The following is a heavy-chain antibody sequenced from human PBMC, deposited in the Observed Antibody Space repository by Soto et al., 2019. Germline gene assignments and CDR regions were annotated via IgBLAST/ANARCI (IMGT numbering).Heavy chain of an antibody. J-gene: IGHJ5*02. CDR3: ARESGDWPLNWFDP. CDR1: GVNFSNHL. CDR2: ITSDGKSK. Sequence: GGSLRLSCAASGVNFSNHLMHWVRQRAGEGLVWVSRITSDGKSKAYAESVKGRFAISRDNAKDTLYLQMNGLTAEDTAVYYCARESGDWPLNWFDPWGQGTLVTGSS. D-gene: IGHD2-21*02. V-gene: IGHV3-74*01.